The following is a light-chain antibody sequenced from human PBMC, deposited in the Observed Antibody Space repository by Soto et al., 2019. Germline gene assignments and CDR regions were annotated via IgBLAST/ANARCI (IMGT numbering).Light chain of an antibody. CDR3: SSYTTSYFYV. CDR1: SSDVGGYTS. CDR2: EVS. J-gene: IGLJ1*01. V-gene: IGLV2-14*01. Sequence: QSALTQPPSLSGSPGQSITISCTGTSSDVGGYTSVSWYQQHPGKAPKLVIYEVSDRPSGVSSRFSGSKSGNTASLTISGLQAEDEADYYCSSYTTSYFYVFGPGTKLTVL.